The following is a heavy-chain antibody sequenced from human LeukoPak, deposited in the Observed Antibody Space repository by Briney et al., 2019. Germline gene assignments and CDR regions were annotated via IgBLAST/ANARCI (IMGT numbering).Heavy chain of an antibody. CDR1: GGTSNSHA. Sequence: SVKVSCKASGGTSNSHAISWVRQAPGKGLEWMGRIIPNLGTTNRAQNFQDRVTLTADKSTNTAYMELTSLTSDDTAVYYCATTNDGGGYQWGDFFDFWGQGTLVTVSS. V-gene: IGHV1-69*04. CDR3: ATTNDGGGYQWGDFFDF. J-gene: IGHJ4*02. CDR2: IIPNLGTT. D-gene: IGHD3-22*01.